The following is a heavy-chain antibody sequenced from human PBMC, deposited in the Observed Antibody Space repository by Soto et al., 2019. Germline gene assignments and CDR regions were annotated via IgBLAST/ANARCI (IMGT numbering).Heavy chain of an antibody. CDR2: ILYDGSKE. V-gene: IGHV3-30*18. CDR3: AKGLALMADH. J-gene: IGHJ4*02. D-gene: IGHD2-21*01. CDR1: GFSFNTYV. Sequence: GGSLRLSCTDSGFSFNTYVMDWVRQAQGKGLEWVARILYDGSKEYYADPVKGRFTISRDNSKNTLYLQMDRLRVEDTAVYFCAKGLALMADHWGQGTPVTVSS.